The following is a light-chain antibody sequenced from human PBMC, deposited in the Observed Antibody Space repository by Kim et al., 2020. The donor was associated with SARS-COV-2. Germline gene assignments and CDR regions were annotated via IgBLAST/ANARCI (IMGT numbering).Light chain of an antibody. V-gene: IGKV3-20*01. CDR3: QQYVTLPYT. J-gene: IGKJ2*01. Sequence: LSPGERATLSCRASQSVNSRYLAWYQVKPGQAPRLLIFGASSWATGVPDRFSGSGSGTDFTLTISSLEPEDFAVYYCQQYVTLPYTFGQGTKLEI. CDR2: GAS. CDR1: QSVNSRY.